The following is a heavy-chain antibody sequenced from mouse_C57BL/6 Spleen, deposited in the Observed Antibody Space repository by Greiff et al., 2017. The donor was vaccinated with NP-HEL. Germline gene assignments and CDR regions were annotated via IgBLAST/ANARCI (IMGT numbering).Heavy chain of an antibody. CDR3: ARSQRPTWNAMDY. Sequence: EVQLQQSGPELVKPGASVKISCKASGYSFTDYNMNWVKQSNGKSLEWIGVINHNYGTTSYNQKFKGKATLTVDQSSSTAYMQLNSLKSEDSAVYDCARSQRPTWNAMDYWGQGTSVTVSS. V-gene: IGHV1-39*01. CDR1: GYSFTDYN. CDR2: INHNYGTT. J-gene: IGHJ4*01.